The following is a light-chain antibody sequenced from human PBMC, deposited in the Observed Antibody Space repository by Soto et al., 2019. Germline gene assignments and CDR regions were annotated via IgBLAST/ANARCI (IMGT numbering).Light chain of an antibody. CDR2: EVR. V-gene: IGLV2-14*01. CDR3: SSYTSTRSLI. J-gene: IGLJ2*01. CDR1: MRDVGAYNL. Sequence: QSVLTQPASVSGSPGQSITISCAGNMRDVGAYNLVSWYQQHPGRAPQLIIYEVRNRPSGISFRFSGSKSVNTASLTISGLQAEDEADYYCSSYTSTRSLIIGGGTKLTVL.